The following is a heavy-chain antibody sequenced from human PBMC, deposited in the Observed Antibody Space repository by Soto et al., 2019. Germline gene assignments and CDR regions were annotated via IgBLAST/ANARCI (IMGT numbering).Heavy chain of an antibody. CDR3: ERDSHSSAWYWSTFGMGV. J-gene: IGHJ6*02. CDR2: ISSSSSYI. D-gene: IGHD6-19*01. CDR1: GFTFSSYR. V-gene: IGHV3-21*01. Sequence: GGSLRLSCAACGFTFSSYRMNWVRQAPGKGRECVSSISSSSSYIYYSDSVKGRFTISTDKANNSLYLLLNSLTSEDTAVYYFERDSHSSAWYWSTFGMGVWSQCNKVTVSS.